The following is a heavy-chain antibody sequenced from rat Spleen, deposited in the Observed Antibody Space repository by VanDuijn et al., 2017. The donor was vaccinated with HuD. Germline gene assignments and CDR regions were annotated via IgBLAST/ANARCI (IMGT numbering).Heavy chain of an antibody. D-gene: IGHD1-5*01. CDR2: ISTGGGTT. Sequence: EVQLVESGGGLVQPGRSLKLSCAVSGFTFSHYYMAWVRQAPTKGLEGVAYISTGGGTTYYRDSVKGRFTISRDDAKSTLYLQMDSLRSEDTATYYCTTGIQPRHWGQGVMVTVSS. V-gene: IGHV5-27*01. CDR1: GFTFSHYY. CDR3: TTGIQPRH. J-gene: IGHJ2*01.